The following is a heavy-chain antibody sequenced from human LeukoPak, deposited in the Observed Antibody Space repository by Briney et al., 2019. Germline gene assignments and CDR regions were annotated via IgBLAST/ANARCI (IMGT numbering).Heavy chain of an antibody. Sequence: KPSGTLSLTCTVSGGSISSSNYYWGWIRQPPGKGLEWIGYIFNSGSTYYNPSLKSRVTILVDTSKNQFSLKLSSVTAADTAVYYCATTGYSSRNYWGQGTLVTVSS. J-gene: IGHJ4*02. CDR2: IFNSGST. V-gene: IGHV4-39*07. D-gene: IGHD6-13*01. CDR3: ATTGYSSRNY. CDR1: GGSISSSNYY.